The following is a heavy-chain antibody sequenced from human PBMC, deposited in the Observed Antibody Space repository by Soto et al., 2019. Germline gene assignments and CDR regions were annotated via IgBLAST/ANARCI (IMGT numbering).Heavy chain of an antibody. CDR3: VRRGNPYHDATSGAGTFDK. CDR1: GDSVSGGGSY. Sequence: QVQLQESGPGLVKPSQTLSLTCTVSGDSVSGGGSYWSWIRQPPGKALEWIGYTSFSGYTSYTPSLKRRVTMSVDMSKSQFSLGLTSVTAADTAIYYCVRRGNPYHDATSGAGTFDKWGQPTMGSVSS. CDR2: TSFSGYT. V-gene: IGHV4-30-4*01. D-gene: IGHD1-26*01. J-gene: IGHJ4*02.